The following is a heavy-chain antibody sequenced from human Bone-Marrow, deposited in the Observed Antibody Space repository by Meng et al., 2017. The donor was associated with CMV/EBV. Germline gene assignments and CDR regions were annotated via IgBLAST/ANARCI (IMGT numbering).Heavy chain of an antibody. D-gene: IGHD6-19*01. J-gene: IGHJ4*02. CDR3: AKGGGGHSSGWYGALDY. CDR1: GFTVSSNY. Sequence: GGSLRLSCAASGFTVSSNYMSWVRQAPGKGLEWVSVIYSGGSSTYYADSVKGRFTISRDNSKNTLYLQMNSLRAEDTAVYYCAKGGGGHSSGWYGALDYWGEGTLVTVSS. CDR2: IYSGGSST. V-gene: IGHV3-23*03.